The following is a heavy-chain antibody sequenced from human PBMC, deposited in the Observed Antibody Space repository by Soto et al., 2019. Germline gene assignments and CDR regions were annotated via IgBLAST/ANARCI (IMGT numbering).Heavy chain of an antibody. J-gene: IGHJ5*02. Sequence: EVQLVESGGGLVQPGGSLRLSCAASGFTFSSYLMSWVRQAPGKGLEWVANIKQDGSEKYYVDSVKGRFTISRDNAKNSLYLQMNSLRAEDTAVYYCATGRNWFDPWGQGTLVTVSS. CDR1: GFTFSSYL. V-gene: IGHV3-7*01. D-gene: IGHD1-1*01. CDR2: IKQDGSEK. CDR3: ATGRNWFDP.